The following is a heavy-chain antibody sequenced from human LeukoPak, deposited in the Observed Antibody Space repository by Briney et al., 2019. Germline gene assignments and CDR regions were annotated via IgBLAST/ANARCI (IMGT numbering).Heavy chain of an antibody. D-gene: IGHD3-22*01. CDR1: GFTFSSYA. J-gene: IGHJ4*02. CDR2: TSGSGGST. V-gene: IGHV3-23*01. CDR3: ARVSYYYDSSGYYPSFFDY. Sequence: GGSLRLSCAASGFTFSSYAMSWVRQAPGKGLEWLSTTSGSGGSTYYADSVKGRFTISRDNSKNTLYLQMNSLRAEDTAVYYCARVSYYYDSSGYYPSFFDYWGQGTLVTVSS.